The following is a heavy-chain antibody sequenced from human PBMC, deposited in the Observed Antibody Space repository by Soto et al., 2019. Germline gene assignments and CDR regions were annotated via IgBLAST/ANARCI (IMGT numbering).Heavy chain of an antibody. CDR1: GYTFTSYD. V-gene: IGHV1-8*01. CDR2: MNPNSGNT. J-gene: IGHJ4*02. Sequence: QVQLVQSGAEVKKPGASVKVSCKASGYTFTSYDINWVRQATGQVLEWMGWMNPNSGNTGYAQKCQGRLTMTRNTSISTAYMELSSMRSEDTAVYYCARGRWGSSWYKGGYWGQGTLVTVSS. D-gene: IGHD6-13*01. CDR3: ARGRWGSSWYKGGY.